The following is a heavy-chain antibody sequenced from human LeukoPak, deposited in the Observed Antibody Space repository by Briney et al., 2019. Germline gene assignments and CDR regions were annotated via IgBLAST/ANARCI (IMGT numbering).Heavy chain of an antibody. Sequence: GGSLRLSCAASGFTFSSYAMSWVRQAPGKGLEWVSIIYSDGATYFADSMKGRFTLFRDSSKNTLYLQMNNLRAEDTAVYCCARSNYDGLDYWGQGTLVTVSS. J-gene: IGHJ4*02. CDR2: IYSDGAT. CDR1: GFTFSSYA. V-gene: IGHV3-53*01. CDR3: ARSNYDGLDY. D-gene: IGHD3-3*01.